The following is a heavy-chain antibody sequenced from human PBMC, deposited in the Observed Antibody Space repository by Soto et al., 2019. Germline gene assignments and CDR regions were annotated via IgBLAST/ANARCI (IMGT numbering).Heavy chain of an antibody. D-gene: IGHD3-22*01. Sequence: GASVKVSSKASGGTFGSDAITWLRQAPGHGLEWVGRIISIFGTTNYAQNLQGRVTISADKSTLTSYMELHSLTSDDTALYYCARDRTDSGYYTNWLDPWGQGTQVTVSS. J-gene: IGHJ5*02. V-gene: IGHV1-69*06. CDR3: ARDRTDSGYYTNWLDP. CDR1: GGTFGSDA. CDR2: IISIFGTT.